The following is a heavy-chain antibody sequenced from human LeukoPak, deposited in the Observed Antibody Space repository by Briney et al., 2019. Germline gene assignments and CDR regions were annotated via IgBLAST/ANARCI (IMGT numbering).Heavy chain of an antibody. CDR1: GFTFSSYS. Sequence: NPGGSLRLSXAASGFTFSSYSMNWVRQAPGKGVEWVSSISSSSSYIYYADSVKGRFTISRDNAKNSLYLQMNSLRAEDTAVYYCARTSYYYDSSGHIDAFDIWGQGTMVTVSP. J-gene: IGHJ3*02. CDR2: ISSSSSYI. D-gene: IGHD3-22*01. CDR3: ARTSYYYDSSGHIDAFDI. V-gene: IGHV3-21*01.